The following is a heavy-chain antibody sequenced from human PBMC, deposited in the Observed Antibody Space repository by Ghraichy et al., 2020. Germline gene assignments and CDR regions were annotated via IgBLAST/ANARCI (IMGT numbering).Heavy chain of an antibody. CDR3: ARDIKSSSWSYYYYAMDV. V-gene: IGHV3-30-3*01. Sequence: LNISCVASAFTFSTYSMHWVRQAPGKGLEWVAVISHDGSSKYYADSVKGRFTISRDNSKNALYFQMNSLRAEDTALYYCARDIKSSSWSYYYYAMDVWGQGTTVTVSS. J-gene: IGHJ6*02. CDR1: AFTFSTYS. D-gene: IGHD2-2*01. CDR2: ISHDGSSK.